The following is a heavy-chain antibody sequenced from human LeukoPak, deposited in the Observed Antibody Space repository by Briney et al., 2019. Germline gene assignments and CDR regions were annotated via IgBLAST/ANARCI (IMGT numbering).Heavy chain of an antibody. J-gene: IGHJ4*02. CDR1: GFTFSSHA. CDR3: VKGQSASSTFDC. CDR2: IRGSSDVI. Sequence: PGGSLRLSCAASGFTFSSHAMSWIRQAPGKGLEWVSLIRGSSDVIEYADSVRGRFTISRDNSKNTVSLQLNNLRAEDTALYYCVKGQSASSTFDCWGQGTLVTVSS. V-gene: IGHV3-23*01.